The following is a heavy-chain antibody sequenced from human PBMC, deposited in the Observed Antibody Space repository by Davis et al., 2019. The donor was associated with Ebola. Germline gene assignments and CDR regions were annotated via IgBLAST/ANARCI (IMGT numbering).Heavy chain of an antibody. Sequence: PGGSLRLSCAASGFTFSSYGMHWVRQAPGKGLEWVAVIWYDGSNKYYADSVKGRFTISRDNSKNTLYLQMNSLRAEDTAVYYCARDPVVVVPAAPHYYYYGMDVWGQGTTVTVSS. CDR3: ARDPVVVVPAAPHYYYYGMDV. CDR1: GFTFSSYG. J-gene: IGHJ6*02. V-gene: IGHV3-33*01. CDR2: IWYDGSNK. D-gene: IGHD2-2*01.